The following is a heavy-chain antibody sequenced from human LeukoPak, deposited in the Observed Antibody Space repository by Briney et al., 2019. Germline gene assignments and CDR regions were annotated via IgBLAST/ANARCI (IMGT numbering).Heavy chain of an antibody. CDR1: GFTFSSYD. J-gene: IGHJ4*02. V-gene: IGHV3-13*01. Sequence: GRSLRLSCAASGFTFSSYDMHWVRQATGKGLEWVSAIGTAGDTYYPGSVKGRFTISRENAKNSLYLQMNSLRAGDTAVYYCARGTLDGYNLFDYWGQGTLVTVSS. CDR2: IGTAGDT. CDR3: ARGTLDGYNLFDY. D-gene: IGHD1-1*01.